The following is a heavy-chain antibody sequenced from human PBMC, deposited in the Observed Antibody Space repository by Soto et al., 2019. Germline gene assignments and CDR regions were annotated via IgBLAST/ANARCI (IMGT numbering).Heavy chain of an antibody. J-gene: IGHJ5*02. CDR3: AKDGGLRFLEWPSNWFDP. CDR1: RNIFSDHG. Sequence: PGGSLRLSCAAPRNIFSDHGMHWVRQAPGKGLEWVAVISFDGSKKYYAESVKGRFTISRDNSKNTLYLQMNSLREEDTAAYYCAKDGGLRFLEWPSNWFDPWGQGTPVTVSS. V-gene: IGHV3-30*18. D-gene: IGHD3-3*01. CDR2: ISFDGSKK.